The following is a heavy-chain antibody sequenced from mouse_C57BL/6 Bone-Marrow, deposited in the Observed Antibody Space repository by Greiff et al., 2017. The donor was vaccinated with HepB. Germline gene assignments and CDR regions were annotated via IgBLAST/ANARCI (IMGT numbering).Heavy chain of an antibody. D-gene: IGHD2-4*01. Sequence: EVKLQQSGPELVKPGASVKISCKASGYTFTDYYMNWVKQSHGKSLEWIGDINPNNGGTSYNQKFKGKATLTVDKSSSTAYMELRSLTSEDSAVYYCARWDYDWFAYWGQGTLVTVSA. CDR2: INPNNGGT. J-gene: IGHJ3*01. CDR3: ARWDYDWFAY. CDR1: GYTFTDYY. V-gene: IGHV1-26*01.